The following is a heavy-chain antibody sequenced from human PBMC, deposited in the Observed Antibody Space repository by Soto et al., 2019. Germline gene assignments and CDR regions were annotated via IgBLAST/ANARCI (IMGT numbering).Heavy chain of an antibody. CDR1: GGSFSRYY. CDR3: ARGVIGQSDIVVVPANRRAGDYNWFDP. V-gene: IGHV4-34*01. CDR2: INHSGST. D-gene: IGHD2-2*01. Sequence: SETLSLTCAVYGGSFSRYYWSWIRQPPGKGLEWIGEINHSGSTNYNPSLKSRVTISVDTSKNQFSLKLSSLTAADTAVHYCARGVIGQSDIVVVPANRRAGDYNWFDPWGQGTLVTVS. J-gene: IGHJ5*02.